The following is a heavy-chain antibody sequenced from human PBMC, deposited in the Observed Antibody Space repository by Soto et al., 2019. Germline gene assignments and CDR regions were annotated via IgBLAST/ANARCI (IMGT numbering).Heavy chain of an antibody. J-gene: IGHJ6*02. CDR2: ISAYNGHT. Sequence: QVQLVQSGAEVKKPGASVKVSCKASGYTFTNYRISWVRQAPGQGLEWMGWISAYNGHTNYAQKVQDIVTMTTDTATSTAYMELRSLRSDDTAVYYCARDHDILTGRSGMDVWGQGTTVTVSS. CDR3: ARDHDILTGRSGMDV. V-gene: IGHV1-18*01. CDR1: GYTFTNYR. D-gene: IGHD3-9*01.